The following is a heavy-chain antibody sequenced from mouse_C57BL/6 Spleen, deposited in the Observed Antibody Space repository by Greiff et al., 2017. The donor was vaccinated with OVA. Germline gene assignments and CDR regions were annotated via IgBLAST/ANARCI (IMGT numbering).Heavy chain of an antibody. CDR1: GYTFTDYY. V-gene: IGHV1-26*01. J-gene: IGHJ3*01. D-gene: IGHD1-1*01. Sequence: VQLQQPGPELVKPGASVKLSCKASGYTFTDYYMNWVKQSHGKSLEWIGDINPNNGGTSYNQKFKGKATLTVDKSSSTAYMELRSLTSEDSAVEYCAADYCCGRRFGYWGQGTMVTVSA. CDR3: AADYCCGRRFGY. CDR2: INPNNGGT.